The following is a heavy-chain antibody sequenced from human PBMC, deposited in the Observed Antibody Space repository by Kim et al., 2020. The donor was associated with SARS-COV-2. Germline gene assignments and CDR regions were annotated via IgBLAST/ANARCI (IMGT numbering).Heavy chain of an antibody. CDR3: AKGGGWYCSSTSCYHGPYYYGMDV. Sequence: GGSLRLSCAASGFTFSSYGMHWVRQAPGKGLEWVAVISYDGSNKYYADSVKGRFTISRDNSKNTLYLQMNSLRAEDTAVYYCAKGGGWYCSSTSCYHGPYYYGMDVWGQGTTVTVSS. CDR2: ISYDGSNK. CDR1: GFTFSSYG. V-gene: IGHV3-30*18. D-gene: IGHD2-2*01. J-gene: IGHJ6*02.